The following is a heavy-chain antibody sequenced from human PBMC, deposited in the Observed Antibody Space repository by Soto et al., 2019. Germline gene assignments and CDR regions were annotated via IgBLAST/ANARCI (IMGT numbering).Heavy chain of an antibody. J-gene: IGHJ4*02. CDR1: GFTFSSYA. CDR2: ISYDGSNK. CDR3: AREEGGYGGNLAADF. V-gene: IGHV3-30-3*01. Sequence: QVQLVESGGGVVQPGRSLRLSCAASGFTFSSYAMHWVRQAPGKGLEWAAVISYDGSNKYYADSVKGRFTISRDNSKNPLYLKMNSMRDEDTAVYYCAREEGGYGGNLAADFWGQGTLVTVSS. D-gene: IGHD2-15*01.